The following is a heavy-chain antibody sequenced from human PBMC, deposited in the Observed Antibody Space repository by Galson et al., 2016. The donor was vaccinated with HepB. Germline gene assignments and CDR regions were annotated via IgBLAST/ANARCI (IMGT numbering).Heavy chain of an antibody. CDR3: ATGIVVAGKMYYYYMDV. CDR2: IYYSGST. D-gene: IGHD6-19*01. V-gene: IGHV4-39*01. CDR1: GGSISGSNYY. J-gene: IGHJ6*03. Sequence: SETLSLTCNVPGGSISGSNYYWGWIRQPPGRGLEWIGSIYYSGSTNYNPSLESRITISVDTSKNHLSLSLSSVTAADTAVYYCATGIVVAGKMYYYYMDVWGKGTSVTVSS.